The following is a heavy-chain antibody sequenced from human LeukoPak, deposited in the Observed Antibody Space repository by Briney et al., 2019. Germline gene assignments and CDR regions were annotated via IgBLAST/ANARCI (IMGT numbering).Heavy chain of an antibody. V-gene: IGHV4-61*02. Sequence: SETLSLTCTVSGGSISSGSYYWSWIRQPAGKGLEWIGRIYTSGSTNYSPSLKSRVTISVDTSKNQFSLKLSSVTAADTAVYYCARVGRLEPAQYYFDYWGQGTLVTVSS. D-gene: IGHD1-1*01. CDR3: ARVGRLEPAQYYFDY. CDR2: IYTSGST. CDR1: GGSISSGSYY. J-gene: IGHJ4*02.